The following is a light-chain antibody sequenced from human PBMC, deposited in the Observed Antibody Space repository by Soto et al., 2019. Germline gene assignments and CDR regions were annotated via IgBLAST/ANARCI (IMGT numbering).Light chain of an antibody. CDR2: ETS. J-gene: IGKJ5*01. V-gene: IGKV3-15*01. CDR1: QSVGSR. Sequence: EILMTQSPDTVSVSPGEGAELSCSVSQSVGSRGAWCQQQFGQPPRLLIYETSTRANGIPARFSGSGSGTDFTLSISSLQPGDVGIYSCQQYHTWPPITFGQGTRLEIK. CDR3: QQYHTWPPIT.